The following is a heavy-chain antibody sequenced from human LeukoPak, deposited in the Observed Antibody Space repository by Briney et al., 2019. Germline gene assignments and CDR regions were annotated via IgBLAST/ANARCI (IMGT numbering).Heavy chain of an antibody. Sequence: PSETLSLTCTVSGGSISSYYWSWIRQPPGKGLEWIGYVYYSGSTDYNPSLESRVTISVDTSKSQFSLKLSSMTAAGTAVYYCARDYGGNSYLDYWGQGTLVTVSS. CDR1: GGSISSYY. CDR3: ARDYGGNSYLDY. J-gene: IGHJ4*02. V-gene: IGHV4-59*01. CDR2: VYYSGST. D-gene: IGHD4-23*01.